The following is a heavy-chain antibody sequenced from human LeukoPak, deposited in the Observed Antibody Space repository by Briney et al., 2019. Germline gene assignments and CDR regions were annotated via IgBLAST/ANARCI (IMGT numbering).Heavy chain of an antibody. CDR1: GGSISSYY. J-gene: IGHJ3*02. Sequence: PSETLSLTCTVSGGSISSYYWSWIRQPPGKGLEWIGYIYTSGSTNYNPSLKSRVTISVDTSKNQFSLKLSSGTAADTAVYYCANAGYSSSWDAFDIWGQGTMVTVSS. V-gene: IGHV4-4*09. CDR3: ANAGYSSSWDAFDI. D-gene: IGHD6-13*01. CDR2: IYTSGST.